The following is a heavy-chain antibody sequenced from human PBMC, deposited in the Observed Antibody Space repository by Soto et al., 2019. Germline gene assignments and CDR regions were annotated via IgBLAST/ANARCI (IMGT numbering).Heavy chain of an antibody. V-gene: IGHV1-18*01. Sequence: ASVKVSCKASGYTFTSYGIGWVRQAPGQGLEWMGWISAYNGNTNYAQKLQGRVTMTTDTSTSTAYMELRSLRSDDTAVYYCARDKQGSLWFGESTAEYFQHWGQGTLVTVSS. CDR3: ARDKQGSLWFGESTAEYFQH. D-gene: IGHD3-10*01. CDR2: ISAYNGNT. CDR1: GYTFTSYG. J-gene: IGHJ1*01.